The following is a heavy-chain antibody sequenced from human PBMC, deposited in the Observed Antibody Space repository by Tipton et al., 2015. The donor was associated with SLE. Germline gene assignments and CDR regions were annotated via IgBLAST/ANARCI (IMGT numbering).Heavy chain of an antibody. CDR3: ARDQEYCSSTSCYTDRFDP. D-gene: IGHD2-2*02. CDR2: IYTSGST. CDR1: GGSISSGSYY. J-gene: IGHJ5*02. Sequence: TLSLTCTVSGGSISSGSYYWSWIRQPAGKGLEWIGRIYTSGSTNYNPSFKSRVTISVDTPKNQFSLKLSSVTAADTAVYYCARDQEYCSSTSCYTDRFDPWGQGTLVTVSS. V-gene: IGHV4-61*02.